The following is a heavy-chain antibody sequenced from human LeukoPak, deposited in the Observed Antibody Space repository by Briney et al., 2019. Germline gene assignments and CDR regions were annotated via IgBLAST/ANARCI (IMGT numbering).Heavy chain of an antibody. Sequence: PGRSLRLSCAASGFTYSSYAMHWVRQAPGKGLEWVAVISYDGSNKYYADSVKGRFTISRDNSKNTLYLQMNSLRAEDTAVYYCARKLAGHYFDYWGQGTLVTVSS. CDR1: GFTYSSYA. J-gene: IGHJ4*02. D-gene: IGHD6-19*01. CDR2: ISYDGSNK. V-gene: IGHV3-30*01. CDR3: ARKLAGHYFDY.